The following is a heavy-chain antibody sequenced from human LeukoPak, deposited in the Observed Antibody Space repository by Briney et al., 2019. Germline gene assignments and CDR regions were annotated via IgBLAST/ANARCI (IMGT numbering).Heavy chain of an antibody. V-gene: IGHV1-2*02. CDR2: INPNSGGT. CDR1: GYTFTGYY. J-gene: IGHJ4*02. D-gene: IGHD3-22*01. CDR3: ARDKSRDSSGYWAPLDY. Sequence: ASVKVSCKASGYTFTGYYMHWVRQAPGQGLEWMGWINPNSGGTNYAQKFQGRVTMTRDTSISTAYMELSRLRSDDTAVYYCARDKSRDSSGYWAPLDYWGQGTLVTVSS.